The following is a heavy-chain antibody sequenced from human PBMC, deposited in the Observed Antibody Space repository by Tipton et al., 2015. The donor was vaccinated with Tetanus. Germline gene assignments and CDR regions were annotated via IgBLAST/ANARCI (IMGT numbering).Heavy chain of an antibody. CDR2: ISHSATT. Sequence: TLSLTCFVSGGPISTKTYYWGWIRQTPGKGLEWIASISHSATTFYNPSLKSRVTMSVAPSKNQFSVRLSSVTAADTGVYYCARHVGGYGSPPHDLWGQGTLVTVSS. CDR1: GGPISTKTYY. D-gene: IGHD3-10*01. V-gene: IGHV4-39*01. CDR3: ARHVGGYGSPPHDL. J-gene: IGHJ5*02.